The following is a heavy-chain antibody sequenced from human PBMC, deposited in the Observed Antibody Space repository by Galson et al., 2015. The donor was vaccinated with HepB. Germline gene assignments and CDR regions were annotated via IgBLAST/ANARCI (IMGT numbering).Heavy chain of an antibody. V-gene: IGHV1-2*06. CDR3: ARSETSVVSPLAFDF. J-gene: IGHJ3*01. CDR2: INPNRDVT. Sequence: SVKVSCKASGYTFTDYYIHWVRQAPGQGLQWMGRINPNRDVTKFAQNFQGRVSMTRDTSISTAYMELSSLRSDDTAVYYCARSETSVVSPLAFDFWGQGTKVTVSS. D-gene: IGHD3-10*01. CDR1: GYTFTDYY.